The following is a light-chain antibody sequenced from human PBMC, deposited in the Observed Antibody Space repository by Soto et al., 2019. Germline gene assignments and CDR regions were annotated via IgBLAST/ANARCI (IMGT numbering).Light chain of an antibody. Sequence: DIQMTQSPSSLSASVGDRVTITCRASQTISTYLNWFQHKPGRGPKHLIYASSSMQSGDPSRFSDSGAGRDFTLTICRLQPEDFPTYFCQQGSNTPRLNFGGGTKEE. J-gene: IGKJ4*01. CDR1: QTISTY. CDR3: QQGSNTPRLN. CDR2: ASS. V-gene: IGKV1-39*01.